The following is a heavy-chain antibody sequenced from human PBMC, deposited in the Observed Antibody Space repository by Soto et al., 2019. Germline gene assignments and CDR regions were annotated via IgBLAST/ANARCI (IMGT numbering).Heavy chain of an antibody. CDR1: GYMFNNYG. Sequence: QVQLVQSGAEVQKPGASVKVSCKASGYMFNNYGISWVRQAPGQGLEWMGWIYSKEGKINFAQKFQGRVTMTTDTSTSTGYIELRSLRFDDSAVYFCARDIDYDIDYWGQGTLVTVSS. CDR3: ARDIDYDIDY. CDR2: IYSKEGKI. D-gene: IGHD4-17*01. J-gene: IGHJ4*02. V-gene: IGHV1-18*01.